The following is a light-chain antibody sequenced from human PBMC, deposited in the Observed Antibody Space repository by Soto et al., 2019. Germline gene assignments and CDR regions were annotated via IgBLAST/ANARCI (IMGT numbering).Light chain of an antibody. V-gene: IGKV1-5*03. Sequence: DIQLTQSPSTLSASVGDRVTITCRASQSISYWLAWYQQKPGKAPKLLIYKASTLESGVPSRFSGSGSGTAFTLTISSLRPDDFATYYCQQYNGYSRTFGQGTKVEIK. J-gene: IGKJ1*01. CDR2: KAS. CDR1: QSISYW. CDR3: QQYNGYSRT.